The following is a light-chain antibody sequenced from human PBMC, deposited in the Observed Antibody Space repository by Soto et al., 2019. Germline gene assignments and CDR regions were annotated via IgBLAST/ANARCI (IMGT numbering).Light chain of an antibody. J-gene: IGLJ1*01. CDR2: EVS. CDR3: SSYTTSRTLDV. V-gene: IGLV2-14*01. Sequence: QSALTQPASVSGSPGQSITISCTGTSSDVGGYNSVSWYQQYPGKAPKLIIYEVSNRPSGVSNRFSGSKSGNTASLTISGLQAEDEADYYCSSYTTSRTLDVFGTGTKLTVL. CDR1: SSDVGGYNS.